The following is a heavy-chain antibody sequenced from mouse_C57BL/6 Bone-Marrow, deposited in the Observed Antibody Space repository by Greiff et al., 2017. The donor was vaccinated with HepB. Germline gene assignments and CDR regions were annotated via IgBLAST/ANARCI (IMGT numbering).Heavy chain of an antibody. J-gene: IGHJ3*01. CDR1: GYTFTSYW. CDR2: IYPGSGST. D-gene: IGHD2-3*01. V-gene: IGHV1-55*01. CDR3: ARGWLQFAY. Sequence: QVQLQQPGAELVKPGASVKMSCKASGYTFTSYWITWVKQRPGQGLEWIGDIYPGSGSTNYNEKFKGKATLTADKSSSTAYMELRSLTSEDSAVYFCARGWLQFAYWGQGTLVTVSA.